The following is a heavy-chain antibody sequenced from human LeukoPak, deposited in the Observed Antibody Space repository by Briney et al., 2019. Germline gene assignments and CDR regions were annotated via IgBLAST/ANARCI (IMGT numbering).Heavy chain of an antibody. Sequence: GGSLRLSCAASGFTVSSNYMSWVRQAPGKGLEWVSVIYSGGSTYYADSVKGRFTISRDNSKNTLYLQMNSLRAEDTAVYYCARDGTYGYYYYGMDVWGQGTTVTVSS. CDR1: GFTVSSNY. D-gene: IGHD4-17*01. CDR2: IYSGGST. CDR3: ARDGTYGYYYYGMDV. J-gene: IGHJ6*02. V-gene: IGHV3-66*01.